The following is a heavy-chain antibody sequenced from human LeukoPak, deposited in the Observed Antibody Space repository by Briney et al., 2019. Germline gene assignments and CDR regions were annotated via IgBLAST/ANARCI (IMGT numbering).Heavy chain of an antibody. CDR3: VKADYSSGWSLGY. V-gene: IGHV3-64D*06. J-gene: IGHJ4*02. D-gene: IGHD6-19*01. CDR2: ISSNGGRT. Sequence: PGGSLRLSCSASGFTFSSYAMHWVPQAPGRGREYVSAISSNGGRTYYADSVKGRFTISRDNSKHTVYLQMSSLRAEDTAVYYCVKADYSSGWSLGYWGQGTLVTVSS. CDR1: GFTFSSYA.